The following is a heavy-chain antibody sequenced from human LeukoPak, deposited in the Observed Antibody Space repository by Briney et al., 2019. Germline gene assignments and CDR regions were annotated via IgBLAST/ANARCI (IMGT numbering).Heavy chain of an antibody. CDR2: ISSSSSYI. CDR3: ARDSRSGSSLVDI. V-gene: IGHV3-21*01. D-gene: IGHD3-3*01. J-gene: IGHJ3*02. CDR1: GFTFSSYS. Sequence: PGGSLRLSCAASGFTFSSYSMNWVRQAPGKGLEWVSSISSSSSYIYYADSVKGRFTISRDNAKNSLYLQMNSLRAEDTAVYYCARDSRSGSSLVDIWGQGTMVTVSS.